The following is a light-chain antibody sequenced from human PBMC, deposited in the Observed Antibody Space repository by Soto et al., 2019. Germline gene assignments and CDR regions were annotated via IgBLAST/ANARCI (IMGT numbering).Light chain of an antibody. CDR1: SSDVGGYNY. CDR3: SSYTSSSLV. Sequence: QSVLTQPASVSGSPGQSITISCPGTSSDVGGYNYVSWYQQHPGKAPKLMIYDVSNRPSGVSNRFSGSKSGNTASLTISGLQAEDEADYYCSSYTSSSLVFGTGTKVTVL. V-gene: IGLV2-14*01. J-gene: IGLJ1*01. CDR2: DVS.